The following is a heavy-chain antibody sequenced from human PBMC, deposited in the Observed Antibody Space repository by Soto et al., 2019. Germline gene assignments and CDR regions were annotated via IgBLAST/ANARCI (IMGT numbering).Heavy chain of an antibody. CDR1: GFTFSSSE. J-gene: IGHJ3*01. CDR2: IHPGGQTI. CDR3: ARRGSR. D-gene: IGHD2-15*01. Sequence: EVHLVESVGGLVQPGGSLRLSCAASGFTFSSSEMYWVRQAPGKGLEWISYIHPGGQTIFYAESVKGRFTISRDNAKHSVYLQMNSLRAEDTAVYYCARRGSRWGRGTKVTVSS. V-gene: IGHV3-48*03.